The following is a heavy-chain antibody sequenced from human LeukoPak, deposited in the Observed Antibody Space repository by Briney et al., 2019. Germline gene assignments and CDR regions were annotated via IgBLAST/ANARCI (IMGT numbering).Heavy chain of an antibody. CDR1: GGSISSYY. Sequence: SETLFLTCTVSGGSISSYYWSWMRQPPGKGLEGIGYIYYSGSTNYNPSLKSRVPISVDTSKNQFSLKLSSVTAADTAVYYCPRDIDDCRRTSCQGHPFDIWGQGTMVTVSS. J-gene: IGHJ3*02. V-gene: IGHV4-59*13. CDR2: IYYSGST. CDR3: PRDIDDCRRTSCQGHPFDI. D-gene: IGHD2-2*01.